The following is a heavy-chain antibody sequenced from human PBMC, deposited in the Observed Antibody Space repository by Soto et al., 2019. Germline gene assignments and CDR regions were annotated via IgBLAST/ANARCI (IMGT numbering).Heavy chain of an antibody. Sequence: QLQLQESGPGLVKPSETLSLTCTVSGGSISSSSYYWGWIRQPPGKGLEWIGSIYYSESTYYNPSIKSRVTISVDTSKNQFSLKLSSVTAADTAVYYCARRLYYDSSGFEGGGMDVWGQGTTVTVSS. CDR1: GGSISSSSYY. CDR3: ARRLYYDSSGFEGGGMDV. D-gene: IGHD3-22*01. V-gene: IGHV4-39*01. CDR2: IYYSEST. J-gene: IGHJ6*02.